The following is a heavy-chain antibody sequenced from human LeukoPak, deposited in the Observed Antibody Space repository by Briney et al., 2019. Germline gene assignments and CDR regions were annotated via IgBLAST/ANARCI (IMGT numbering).Heavy chain of an antibody. V-gene: IGHV4-59*01. CDR2: IYYSRST. J-gene: IGHJ6*04. Sequence: SETLSLTCTVSGGSISSYYWSWIRQPPGKGLEWIGYIYYSRSTNYNPSLKSRVTISVDTSKNQFSLKLSSVTATDTAVYYCARNLDCTSTSCHTVDYYYGMDVWGKGTTVTVSS. D-gene: IGHD2-2*01. CDR3: ARNLDCTSTSCHTVDYYYGMDV. CDR1: GGSISSYY.